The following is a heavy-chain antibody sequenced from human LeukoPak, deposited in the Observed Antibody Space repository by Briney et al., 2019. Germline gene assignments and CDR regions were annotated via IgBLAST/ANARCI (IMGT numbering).Heavy chain of an antibody. D-gene: IGHD6-13*01. Sequence: GGSLRLSCAASGFTFSSFGMNWFRQAPGKGLEWVGFIRSKAYGGTTEYAASVKGRFTISRDDSKSIAYLQMNSLKTEDTAVYYCTRDKRWYSRKLRNYYYGMDVWGQGTTVTVSS. V-gene: IGHV3-49*03. J-gene: IGHJ6*02. CDR1: GFTFSSFG. CDR3: TRDKRWYSRKLRNYYYGMDV. CDR2: IRSKAYGGTT.